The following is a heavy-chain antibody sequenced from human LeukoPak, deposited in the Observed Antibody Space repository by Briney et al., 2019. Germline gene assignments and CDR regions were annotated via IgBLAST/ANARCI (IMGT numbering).Heavy chain of an antibody. V-gene: IGHV4-39*07. D-gene: IGHD2-2*01. CDR1: GGSISSSSYY. CDR3: ARDPGYCSSATCPGNAFDI. CDR2: IYYSGST. J-gene: IGHJ3*02. Sequence: SETLSLTCTVSGGSISSSSYYWGWIRQPPGKGLEWIGSIYYSGSTYYNPSLKSRVTISVDTSKNQFSLKLSSVTAADTAVYYCARDPGYCSSATCPGNAFDIWGQGTMVTVSS.